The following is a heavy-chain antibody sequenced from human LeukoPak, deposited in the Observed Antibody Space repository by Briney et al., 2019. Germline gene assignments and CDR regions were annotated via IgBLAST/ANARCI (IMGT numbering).Heavy chain of an antibody. V-gene: IGHV4-4*07. D-gene: IGHD3-22*01. CDR2: LYTSGGT. J-gene: IGHJ4*02. CDR3: ARGGSSGYYYG. CDR1: GGSISSYY. Sequence: PSETLSLTCTVSGGSISSYYWSWIRQPAGKGLEWIGRLYTSGGTNYNPSLKSRVTMSVDTSKNQFSLKLTSMTAADTAVYCCARGGSSGYYYGWGQGTLVTVSS.